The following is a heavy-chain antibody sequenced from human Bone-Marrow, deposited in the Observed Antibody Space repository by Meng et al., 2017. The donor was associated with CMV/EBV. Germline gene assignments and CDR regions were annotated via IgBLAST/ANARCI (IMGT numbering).Heavy chain of an antibody. V-gene: IGHV1-18*01. CDR1: GYMFSHFG. CDR2: TSAYNTDT. J-gene: IGHJ4*02. CDR3: ARDGNWIRDY. Sequence: ASVKVSCKASGYMFSHFGIAWVRQAPGQGLEWIGWTSAYNTDTNYAPVLRGRVTVTADTSTNTGYMELRNLRSDDTAVYYCARDGNWIRDYWGQGTLVTVS. D-gene: IGHD1-1*01.